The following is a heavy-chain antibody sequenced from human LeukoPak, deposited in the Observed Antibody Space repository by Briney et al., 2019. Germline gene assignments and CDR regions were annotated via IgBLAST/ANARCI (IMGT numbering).Heavy chain of an antibody. Sequence: ASVKVSCKASGYTSTSYDINWVRQATGQGLEWMGWMNPNSGDTGYAQKFQGRVTMTRNTSISTAYMELSSLRSEDTAVYYCARGGSYYGFNAFDIWGQGTMVTVSS. V-gene: IGHV1-8*01. CDR1: GYTSTSYD. CDR3: ARGGSYYGFNAFDI. J-gene: IGHJ3*02. D-gene: IGHD1-26*01. CDR2: MNPNSGDT.